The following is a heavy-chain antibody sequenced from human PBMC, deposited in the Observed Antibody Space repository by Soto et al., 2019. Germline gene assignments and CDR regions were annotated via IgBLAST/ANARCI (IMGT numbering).Heavy chain of an antibody. CDR2: IYYSGST. Sequence: KASETLSLTCTVSGGSISSGDYYWSWIRQPPGEGLEWIGYIYYSGSTYYNPSLNSRLTISVDTSKNQFSLKLSSVTAADTAVYYCARDRGGIIVLPAAGDSYYSGMDVWGQGTTVTVSS. V-gene: IGHV4-30-4*01. D-gene: IGHD2-2*01. CDR3: ARDRGGIIVLPAAGDSYYSGMDV. CDR1: GGSISSGDYY. J-gene: IGHJ6*02.